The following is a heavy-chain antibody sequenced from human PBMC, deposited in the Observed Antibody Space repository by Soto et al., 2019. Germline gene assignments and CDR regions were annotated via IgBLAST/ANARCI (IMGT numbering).Heavy chain of an antibody. CDR3: ARGTPAMVRGVISIRGFDP. Sequence: QVQLVQSGAEVKKPGASVKVSCKASGYTFTGYYMHWVRQAPGQGLEWMGWINPNSGGTNYAQKFQGWVTMTRDTSISTAYMELGRLRSDDTAVYYCARGTPAMVRGVISIRGFDPWGQGTLVTVSS. J-gene: IGHJ5*02. CDR2: INPNSGGT. D-gene: IGHD3-10*01. CDR1: GYTFTGYY. V-gene: IGHV1-2*04.